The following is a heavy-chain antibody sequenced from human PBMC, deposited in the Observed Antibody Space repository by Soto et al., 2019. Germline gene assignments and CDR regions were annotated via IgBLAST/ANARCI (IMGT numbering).Heavy chain of an antibody. J-gene: IGHJ4*02. D-gene: IGHD3-9*01. CDR1: GFTFSSYA. V-gene: IGHV3-23*01. CDR2: VTGSGGST. Sequence: GGSLRLSCAASGFTFSSYAMRWVRQTPGKGLEWVATVTGSGGSTYYADSVKGRFTISRDNSKNTLYLQMNSLRAVDTAVYYCARDWAPYYDILTGYYPTFDYWGQGTLVTVSS. CDR3: ARDWAPYYDILTGYYPTFDY.